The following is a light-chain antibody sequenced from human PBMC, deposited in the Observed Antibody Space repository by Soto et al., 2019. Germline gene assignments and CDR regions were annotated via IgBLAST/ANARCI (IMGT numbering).Light chain of an antibody. J-gene: IGLJ1*01. CDR3: SSYTSSSTYV. Sequence: QSALTQPASVSGSRGLSITISCTGTSSDVGGYNYVSWYQQHPGKAPKLMIYEVSNRPSGVSNRFSGSKSGNTASLTISGLQAEDEADYYCSSYTSSSTYVFGTGTKLTVL. CDR1: SSDVGGYNY. V-gene: IGLV2-14*01. CDR2: EVS.